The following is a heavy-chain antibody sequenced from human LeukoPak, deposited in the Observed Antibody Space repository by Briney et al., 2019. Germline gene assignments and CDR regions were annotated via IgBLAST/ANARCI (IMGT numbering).Heavy chain of an antibody. CDR3: ARDFSDGSGYYSY. D-gene: IGHD3-22*01. V-gene: IGHV1-69*05. CDR1: GGTFSSYA. Sequence: SVKVSCKASGGTFSSYAISWVRQAPGQGLEWMGGIIPIFGTANYAQKFQGRATITTDESTSTAYMELSSLRSEDTAVYYCARDFSDGSGYYSYWGQGTLVTVSS. J-gene: IGHJ4*02. CDR2: IIPIFGTA.